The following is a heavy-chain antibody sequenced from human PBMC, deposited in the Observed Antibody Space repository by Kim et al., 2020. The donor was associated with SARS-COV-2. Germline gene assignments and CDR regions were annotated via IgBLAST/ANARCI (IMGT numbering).Heavy chain of an antibody. D-gene: IGHD3-10*01. Sequence: GGSLRLSCAASGFTFSSYGMHWVRQAPGKGLEWVAVIWYDGSNKYYADSVKGRFTISRDNSKNTLYLQMDSLRAEDTAVYYCARDLMVRGVIGAGMDVWGQGTTVTVSS. J-gene: IGHJ6*02. CDR1: GFTFSSYG. CDR2: IWYDGSNK. CDR3: ARDLMVRGVIGAGMDV. V-gene: IGHV3-33*01.